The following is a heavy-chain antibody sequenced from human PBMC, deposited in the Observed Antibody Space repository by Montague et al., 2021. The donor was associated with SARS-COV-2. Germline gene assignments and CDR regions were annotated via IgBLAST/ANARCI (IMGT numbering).Heavy chain of an antibody. V-gene: IGHV4-59*08. CDR1: GGPISSYY. Sequence: SETLSLTCTVSGGPISSYYWSWIRQPPGKGLEWIGYIYYSGSTNYNPSLKSRVTISVDTSKNQFSLKLTPVTAADTAVYYCARHHPAGGVRPWGQGTLVTVSS. CDR2: IYYSGST. D-gene: IGHD2-8*02. CDR3: ARHHPAGGVRP. J-gene: IGHJ5*02.